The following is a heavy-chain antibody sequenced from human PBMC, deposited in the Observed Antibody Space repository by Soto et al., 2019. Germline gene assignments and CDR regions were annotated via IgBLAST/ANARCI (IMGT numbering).Heavy chain of an antibody. J-gene: IGHJ4*02. CDR2: ISAYNGNT. D-gene: IGHD3-3*01. CDR3: ARVTPDFGVVIKVYYFDY. Sequence: QVQLVQSGAEVKKPGASVKVSCKASGYTFTSYGISWVRQAPGQGLEWMGWISAYNGNTNYAQKLQGRVTMTTDTSASTAYRELRSLRSDDTAVYYCARVTPDFGVVIKVYYFDYWGQGTLVTVSS. CDR1: GYTFTSYG. V-gene: IGHV1-18*01.